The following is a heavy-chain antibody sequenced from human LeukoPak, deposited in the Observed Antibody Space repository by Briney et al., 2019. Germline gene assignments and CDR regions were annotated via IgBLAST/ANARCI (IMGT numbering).Heavy chain of an antibody. V-gene: IGHV4-34*01. CDR1: GGSFSGYY. Sequence: SETLSLTCAVYGGSFSGYYWSWIRQPPGKGLEWIGEINHSGSTNYNPSLKSRVTISVDTSKNQFSLKLSSVTAADTAVYYCAKDQVVVNNWGQGTLVTVSS. J-gene: IGHJ4*02. CDR3: AKDQVVVNN. D-gene: IGHD3-22*01. CDR2: INHSGST.